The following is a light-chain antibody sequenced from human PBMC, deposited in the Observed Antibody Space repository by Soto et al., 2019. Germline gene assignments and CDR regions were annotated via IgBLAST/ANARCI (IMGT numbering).Light chain of an antibody. CDR2: AAS. V-gene: IGKV1-39*01. Sequence: DIQMTQSPAYLSASVGDRVTITCRASQSISSYLNWYQQKPGKAHKXLIYAASTLQSGVPSRFSGSGSGTDVTITISSLQPEDGETYYCQQSYSTPHTFGQGTRLEIK. CDR3: QQSYSTPHT. CDR1: QSISSY. J-gene: IGKJ5*01.